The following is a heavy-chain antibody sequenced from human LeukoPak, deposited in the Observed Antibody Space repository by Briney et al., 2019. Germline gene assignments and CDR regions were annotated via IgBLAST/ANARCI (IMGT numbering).Heavy chain of an antibody. J-gene: IGHJ6*03. D-gene: IGHD6-13*01. CDR3: ARTTEAHSWRTRYYSYTWTS. V-gene: IGHV4-59*01. Sequence: PSETLSLTCTVSGGSISSYYWSWLRQPPGKGLEWIGYIYYSGSTNYNPSLKSRVTISVDTSKNQFSLKLRSVTAADTAVYYCARTTEAHSWRTRYYSYTWTSGAKGPRSPSP. CDR1: GGSISSYY. CDR2: IYYSGST.